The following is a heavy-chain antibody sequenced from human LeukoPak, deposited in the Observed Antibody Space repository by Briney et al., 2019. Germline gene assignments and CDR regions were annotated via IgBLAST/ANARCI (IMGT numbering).Heavy chain of an antibody. J-gene: IGHJ4*02. V-gene: IGHV3-48*03. CDR3: AKDLEWLFDFDY. D-gene: IGHD3-3*01. CDR2: ISSSGSTI. CDR1: GFTFSSYE. Sequence: PGGSLRLSCAASGFTFSSYEMNWVRQAPGKGLEWVSYISSSGSTIYYADSVKGRFTISRDNSKNTLYLQMNSLRAEDTAVYYCAKDLEWLFDFDYWGQGTLVTVSS.